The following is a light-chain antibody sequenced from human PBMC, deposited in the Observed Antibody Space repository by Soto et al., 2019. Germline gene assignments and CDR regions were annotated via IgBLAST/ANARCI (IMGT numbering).Light chain of an antibody. V-gene: IGKV1-39*01. J-gene: IGKJ2*01. CDR3: QQSYSTPFT. CDR1: QNINRY. Sequence: DIQMTQSPSSLSASVGDRVTITCRASQNINRYLNWYQQKPGKAPKLLIYAASNLQSGVPSRFSGSGSGTDFTLTISSLQPEDFATYYCQQSYSTPFTFGQGTKLEIK. CDR2: AAS.